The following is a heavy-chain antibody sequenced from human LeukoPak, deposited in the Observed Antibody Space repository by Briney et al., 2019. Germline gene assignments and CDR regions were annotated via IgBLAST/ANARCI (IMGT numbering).Heavy chain of an antibody. CDR3: ARGRGSTIFGVVNYGMDV. CDR1: GYTFTSYD. Sequence: ASVKVSRKASGYTFTSYDINWVRQATGQGLEWMGWMNPNSGNTGYAQKFQGRVTMTRNTSISTAYMELSSLRSEDTAVYYCARGRGSTIFGVVNYGMDVWGQGTTVTVSS. CDR2: MNPNSGNT. D-gene: IGHD3-3*01. V-gene: IGHV1-8*01. J-gene: IGHJ6*02.